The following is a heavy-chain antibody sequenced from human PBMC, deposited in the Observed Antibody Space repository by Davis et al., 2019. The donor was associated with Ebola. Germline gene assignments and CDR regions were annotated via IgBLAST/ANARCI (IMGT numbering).Heavy chain of an antibody. Sequence: AASVKVSCKASGYTFTSYGISWVRQAPGQGLEWMGWISAYNGNTNYAQKLQGRVTITTDTSTSTAYMGLRSLRSDDTAVYYCARGHLSFGVVIQADYWGQGTLVTVSS. CDR2: ISAYNGNT. J-gene: IGHJ4*02. D-gene: IGHD3-3*01. CDR1: GYTFTSYG. CDR3: ARGHLSFGVVIQADY. V-gene: IGHV1-18*01.